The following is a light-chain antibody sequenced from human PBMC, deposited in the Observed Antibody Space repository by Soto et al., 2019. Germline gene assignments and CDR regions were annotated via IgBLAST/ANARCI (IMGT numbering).Light chain of an antibody. V-gene: IGLV1-44*01. CDR3: ATWDDSLSGLV. Sequence: QSVLTQPSSVSGTPGQRVTISCSGSDSNIGSNTVNWYQQLPGAAPQLLIYTNFQRPSGIPDRFSGSKSVTSASLAISGLQSEDEAHYYCATWDDSLSGLVFGGGTKLTVL. CDR2: TNF. J-gene: IGLJ3*02. CDR1: DSNIGSNT.